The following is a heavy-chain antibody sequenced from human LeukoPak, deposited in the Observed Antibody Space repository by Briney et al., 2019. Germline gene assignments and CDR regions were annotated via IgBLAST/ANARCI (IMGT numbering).Heavy chain of an antibody. CDR2: ISYDGSNK. Sequence: GGSLRLSCAASGFTFSSYAMHWVRQAPGKGLEWVAVISYDGSNKYYADSVKGRFTISRDNSKNTLYLQMNSLRAEDTVVYYCAREGGAETRVVDYWGQGTLVTVSS. V-gene: IGHV3-30*04. CDR1: GFTFSSYA. J-gene: IGHJ4*02. CDR3: AREGGAETRVVDY. D-gene: IGHD1-1*01.